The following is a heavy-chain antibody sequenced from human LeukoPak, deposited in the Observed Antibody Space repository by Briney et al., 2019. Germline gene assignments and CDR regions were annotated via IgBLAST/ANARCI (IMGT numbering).Heavy chain of an antibody. CDR1: GFTFSSYA. D-gene: IGHD3-10*01. J-gene: IGHJ4*02. Sequence: GGSLRLSCAASGFTFSSYAMSWVRQAPGKGLEWVSAISGSGGSTYYADSVKGRFTTSRDDSKNTLYLQMNSLRAEDTAVYYCAKMPLWFREFLNNDYWGQGTLVTVSS. CDR2: ISGSGGST. CDR3: AKMPLWFREFLNNDY. V-gene: IGHV3-23*01.